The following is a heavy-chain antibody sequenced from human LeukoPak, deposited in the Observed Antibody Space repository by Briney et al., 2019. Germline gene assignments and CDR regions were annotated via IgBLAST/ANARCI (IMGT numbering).Heavy chain of an antibody. J-gene: IGHJ5*02. D-gene: IGHD5-12*01. V-gene: IGHV1-69*05. CDR1: GYTFTSYG. Sequence: SVKVSCKASGYTFTSYGISWVRQAPGQGLEWMEGIIPIFGTANYAQKFQGRVTITTDESTSTAYMELSSLRSEDTAVYYCARVGGYDTFNWFDPWGQGTLVTVSS. CDR2: IIPIFGTA. CDR3: ARVGGYDTFNWFDP.